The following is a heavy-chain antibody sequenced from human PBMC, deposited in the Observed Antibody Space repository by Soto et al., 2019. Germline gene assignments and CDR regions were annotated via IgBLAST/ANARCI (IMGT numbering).Heavy chain of an antibody. D-gene: IGHD3-3*01. V-gene: IGHV1-3*01. Sequence: ASVKVSCKASGYTFTIYAMHCVRQSPLQRLEWMGCINAGNGNTKYSQKFQGRVTITRDTSASTAYMELSSLRSEDTAVYYCARPRYDFWSGSENWFDPWGQGTLVTVSS. CDR2: INAGNGNT. J-gene: IGHJ5*02. CDR3: ARPRYDFWSGSENWFDP. CDR1: GYTFTIYA.